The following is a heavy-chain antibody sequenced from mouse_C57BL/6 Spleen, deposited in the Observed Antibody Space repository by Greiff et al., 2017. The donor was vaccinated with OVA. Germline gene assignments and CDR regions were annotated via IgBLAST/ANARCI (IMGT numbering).Heavy chain of an antibody. V-gene: IGHV1-55*01. Sequence: QVQLQQPGAELVKPGASVKMSCKASGYTFTSYWITWVKQRPGQGLEWIGDIYPGSGSTNYNEKFKSKATLTVDTSSSTAYMQLSSLTSEDSAVDYCARPDYGSSYGFAYWGQGTLVTVSA. D-gene: IGHD1-1*01. CDR3: ARPDYGSSYGFAY. CDR1: GYTFTSYW. J-gene: IGHJ3*01. CDR2: IYPGSGST.